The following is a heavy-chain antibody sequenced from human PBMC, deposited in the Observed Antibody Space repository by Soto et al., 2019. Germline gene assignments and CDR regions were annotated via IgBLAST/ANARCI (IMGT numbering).Heavy chain of an antibody. Sequence: QVQLVQSGAEVKKPGASVKVSCKASGYTFTSYGISWVRQAPGQGLEWMGWISAYNGNTNYAQKLQGRVTMTTDTSTSTAYMELRSLRSDDTAVYYCARVTLRYFDLMGDYYYMDVWGKGTTVTVSS. J-gene: IGHJ6*03. D-gene: IGHD3-9*01. CDR3: ARVTLRYFDLMGDYYYMDV. CDR1: GYTFTSYG. V-gene: IGHV1-18*01. CDR2: ISAYNGNT.